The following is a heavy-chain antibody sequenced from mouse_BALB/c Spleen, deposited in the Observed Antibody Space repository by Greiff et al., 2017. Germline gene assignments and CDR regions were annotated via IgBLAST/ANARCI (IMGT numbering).Heavy chain of an antibody. CDR1: GYSITSDYA. CDR2: ISYSGST. J-gene: IGHJ2*01. V-gene: IGHV3-2*02. CDR3: ARSLYGNYGY. D-gene: IGHD2-1*01. Sequence: VQLKESGPGLVKPSQSLSLTCTVTGYSITSDYAWNWIRQFPGNKLEWMGYISYSGSTSYNPSLKSRISITRDTSKNQFFLQLNSVTTEDTATYYCARSLYGNYGYWGQGTTLTVSS.